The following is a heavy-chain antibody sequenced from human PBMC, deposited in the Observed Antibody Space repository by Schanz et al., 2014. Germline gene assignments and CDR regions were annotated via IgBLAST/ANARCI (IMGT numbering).Heavy chain of an antibody. J-gene: IGHJ4*02. V-gene: IGHV1-8*02. Sequence: VQSVHSGTEVQKLGASVKVSCQTSGYTFTAYGINWVRQAPGQGLEWMGWMNPNSGTTGYAQKFQGRVTMTRDTSTSTVYMELSSLRSEDTAVYYCARDGVDAAAGGNYWGQGTLVTVSS. CDR3: ARDGVDAAAGGNY. D-gene: IGHD6-13*01. CDR1: GYTFTAYG. CDR2: MNPNSGTT.